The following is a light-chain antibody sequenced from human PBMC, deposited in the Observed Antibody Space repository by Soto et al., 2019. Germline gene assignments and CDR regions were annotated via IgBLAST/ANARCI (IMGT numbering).Light chain of an antibody. Sequence: QSVLTQPPSTSGTPGQRVIISCAGSRPNIGSNTVTWYHQVPGTAPKLLFYSNDRRSSGVPERFSASKSDTSASLAISGLQSADEGDYYCATRDDRLKGPVFGGGTKLTVL. V-gene: IGLV1-44*01. CDR1: RPNIGSNT. CDR3: ATRDDRLKGPV. J-gene: IGLJ3*02. CDR2: SND.